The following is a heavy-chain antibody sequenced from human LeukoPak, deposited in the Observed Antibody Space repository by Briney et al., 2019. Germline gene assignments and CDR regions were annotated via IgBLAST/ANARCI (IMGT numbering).Heavy chain of an antibody. V-gene: IGHV3-33*01. D-gene: IGHD3-9*01. J-gene: IGHJ4*02. CDR1: GFTFSSYG. CDR2: IWYGGNNK. Sequence: PGGSLRLSCAASGFTFSSYGMHWVRQAPGKGLEWVAVIWYGGNNKYYADSVKGRFTISRDNSKNTLYLQMNSLRAEDTAVYYCARSTSSEYDIYHFDYWGQGTLVTVSS. CDR3: ARSTSSEYDIYHFDY.